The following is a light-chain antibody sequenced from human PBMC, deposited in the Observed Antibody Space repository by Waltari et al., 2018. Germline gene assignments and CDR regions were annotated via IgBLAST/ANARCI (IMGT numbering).Light chain of an antibody. CDR2: DAS. Sequence: EIVLTQSQASLSLSPGESASLSCRASQSVNTYLAWYQQKPGQPPRLLIYDASTRATGVPARFVGSVSGTDFTLTITRLEPEDFAVYYCQERSNWPGGSFGGGTKVETK. J-gene: IGKJ4*01. V-gene: IGKV3-11*01. CDR3: QERSNWPGGS. CDR1: QSVNTY.